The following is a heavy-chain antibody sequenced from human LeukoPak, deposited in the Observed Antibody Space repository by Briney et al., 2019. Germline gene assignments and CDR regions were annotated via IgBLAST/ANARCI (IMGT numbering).Heavy chain of an antibody. J-gene: IGHJ6*02. D-gene: IGHD2-15*01. CDR1: GFSINTYW. CDR3: ARVGCSGGSCYGGYYYYGMDV. V-gene: IGHV3-74*01. CDR2: IKSDGSIT. Sequence: GGSLRLSCAASGFSINTYWMHWVRQAPGKGLVWVSRIKSDGSITDYADSVKGRFTISRDNSKNTLYLQMNSLRAEDAAVYYCARVGCSGGSCYGGYYYYGMDVWGQGTTVTVSS.